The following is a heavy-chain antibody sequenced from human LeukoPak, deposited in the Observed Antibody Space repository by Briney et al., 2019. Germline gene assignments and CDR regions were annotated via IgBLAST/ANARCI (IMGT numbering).Heavy chain of an antibody. V-gene: IGHV3-30*01. CDR2: ISYDGSNK. D-gene: IGHD3-22*01. CDR1: GFTFSRYA. CDR3: ARSYGGSSGYNHHFDY. J-gene: IGHJ4*02. Sequence: GGSLRLSCAASGFTFSRYAMHWVRQAPGKGLEWVAVISYDGSNKYYADSVKGRFTISRDSSKNTLYLQMNSLRAEDTVVYYCARSYGGSSGYNHHFDYWGQGTLVTVSS.